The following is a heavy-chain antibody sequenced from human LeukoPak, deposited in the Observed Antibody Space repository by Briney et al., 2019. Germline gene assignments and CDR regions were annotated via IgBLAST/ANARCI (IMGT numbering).Heavy chain of an antibody. CDR3: ARSGGGWQGGSWEYYFDY. Sequence: SETLSLTCTVSGGSISSYYWSWIRQPPGKGLEWIGYIYYSGSTNYNPSLKSRVTMSVDTSKNQFSLKLSSVTAADTAVYYCARSGGGWQGGSWEYYFDYWGQGTLVTVSS. D-gene: IGHD2-15*01. CDR2: IYYSGST. V-gene: IGHV4-59*08. J-gene: IGHJ4*02. CDR1: GGSISSYY.